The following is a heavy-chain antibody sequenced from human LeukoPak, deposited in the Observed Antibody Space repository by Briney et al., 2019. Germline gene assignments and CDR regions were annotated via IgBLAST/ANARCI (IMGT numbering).Heavy chain of an antibody. CDR1: GFTFRDYA. CDR3: TRGYSIDY. J-gene: IGHJ4*02. CDR2: IRSKASGGTT. D-gene: IGHD4-11*01. Sequence: PGRSLRLSCTASGFTFRDYAMSWVRQAPGKGLEWVGFIRSKASGGTTEYTASVKGRFTIPRDDSKSIAYLQMNSLITEDTAIYYCTRGYSIDYWGQGTQVTVSS. V-gene: IGHV3-49*04.